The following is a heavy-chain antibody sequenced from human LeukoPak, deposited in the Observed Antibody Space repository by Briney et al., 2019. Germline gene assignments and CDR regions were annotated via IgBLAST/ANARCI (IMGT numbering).Heavy chain of an antibody. J-gene: IGHJ5*02. Sequence: SETLSLTCTVSGGSISSSGYYWGWIRQPPGKGLEWIASIYYSGSTYYNPSLKRRVTISVDTSKNQPSLKLSSLTAADTAVYYCARHEYSGSYYGLSWFDHWGQGTLVTVSS. V-gene: IGHV4-39*01. CDR3: ARHEYSGSYYGLSWFDH. CDR2: IYYSGST. D-gene: IGHD1-26*01. CDR1: GGSISSSGYY.